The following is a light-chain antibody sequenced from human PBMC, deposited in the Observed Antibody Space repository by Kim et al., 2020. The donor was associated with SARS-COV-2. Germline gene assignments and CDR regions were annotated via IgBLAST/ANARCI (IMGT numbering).Light chain of an antibody. J-gene: IGKJ4*01. CDR2: AAS. Sequence: SASVGDRVTITCRASQGISNSLAWYQQQTGRAPNLLIFAASTLQSGVPSRFSGSGSGTEFTLTISSLQPEDFATYYCQQRNVCPLTFGGGTKLRSN. CDR3: QQRNVCPLT. CDR1: QGISNS. V-gene: IGKV1-9*01.